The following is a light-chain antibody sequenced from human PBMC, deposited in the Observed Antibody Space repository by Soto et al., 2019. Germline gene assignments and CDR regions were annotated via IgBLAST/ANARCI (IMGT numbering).Light chain of an antibody. Sequence: DIVMTQSPDSLAVSLSERATINCKSSQSLLSSADNKNYLAWYQQKSGQPPKLLIYGASTRLSGVPDRISGSGSGTDFTLTISSLQAEDVAIYSCQQYYSGPITFGGGTKVEIK. CDR2: GAS. V-gene: IGKV4-1*01. CDR3: QQYYSGPIT. J-gene: IGKJ4*01. CDR1: QSLLSSADNKNY.